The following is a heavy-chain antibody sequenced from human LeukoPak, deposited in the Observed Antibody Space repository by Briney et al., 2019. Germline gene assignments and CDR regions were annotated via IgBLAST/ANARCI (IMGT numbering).Heavy chain of an antibody. CDR3: ASRGSYGLDAFDI. CDR2: MYYTGTT. Sequence: SETLSLTCTVSGGSISSSSYYWNWIRQPPGKGLEWMGYMYYTGTTNYNPSLKRRVTISVDTSKNQFSLKLSSVTAADTAVYYCASRGSYGLDAFDIWGQGTMVTVSS. V-gene: IGHV4-61*01. J-gene: IGHJ3*02. CDR1: GGSISSSSYY. D-gene: IGHD4-17*01.